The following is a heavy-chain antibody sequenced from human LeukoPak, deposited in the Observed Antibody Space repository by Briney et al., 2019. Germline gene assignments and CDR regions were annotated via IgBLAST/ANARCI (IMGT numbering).Heavy chain of an antibody. V-gene: IGHV3-7*01. CDR2: IKQDGSEM. CDR1: GFTFSTYW. D-gene: IGHD6-19*01. J-gene: IGHJ4*02. Sequence: GGSLRLSCAASGFTFSTYWMTWVRQAPGKGLGWVANIKQDGSEMYYVGSVKGRFTISRDNAKNSLYLQMNRLRAEDTAVYYCARDPGQQWLVRGFNFDYWGQGTLVTVSS. CDR3: ARDPGQQWLVRGFNFDY.